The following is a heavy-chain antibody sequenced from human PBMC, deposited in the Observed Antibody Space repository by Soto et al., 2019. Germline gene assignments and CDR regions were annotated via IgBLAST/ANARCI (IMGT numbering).Heavy chain of an antibody. CDR3: ARRRGFGVVLLAYYYGMDV. Sequence: SETLSLTCAVYGGSFSGYYWSWIRQPPGKGLEWIGEINHSGSTNYNPSLKSRVTISVDTSKNQFSLKLSSVTAADTAVYYCARRRGFGVVLLAYYYGMDVWGQGTTVTVS. J-gene: IGHJ6*02. CDR1: GGSFSGYY. D-gene: IGHD3-3*01. CDR2: INHSGST. V-gene: IGHV4-34*01.